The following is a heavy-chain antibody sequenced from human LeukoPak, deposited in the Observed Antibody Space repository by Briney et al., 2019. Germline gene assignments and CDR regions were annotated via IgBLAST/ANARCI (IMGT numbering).Heavy chain of an antibody. CDR2: IWYDGSDK. V-gene: IGHV3-33*01. Sequence: SGGSLRLSCAASGFTFSSYGMHWVRQAPGKGLEWVGVIWYDGSDKYYADSVKGRFTISRDNSKNTLYLQMNSLRAEDTAVYYCARASITIFGVVIIRPPDYWGQGTLVTVSS. D-gene: IGHD3-3*01. CDR1: GFTFSSYG. J-gene: IGHJ4*02. CDR3: ARASITIFGVVIIRPPDY.